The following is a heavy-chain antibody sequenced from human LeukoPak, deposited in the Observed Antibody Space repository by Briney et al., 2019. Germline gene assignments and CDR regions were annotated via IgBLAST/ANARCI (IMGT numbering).Heavy chain of an antibody. Sequence: GGSLRLSCAASGFTFSSYSTNWVRQAPGKWLEWVSSISSSSSYIYYADSVKGRFTISRDNAKNSLYLQMNSLRAEDTAVYYCATVVVVPAATDYWGQGTLVTVSS. D-gene: IGHD2-2*01. CDR1: GFTFSSYS. CDR2: ISSSSSYI. V-gene: IGHV3-21*01. CDR3: ATVVVVPAATDY. J-gene: IGHJ4*02.